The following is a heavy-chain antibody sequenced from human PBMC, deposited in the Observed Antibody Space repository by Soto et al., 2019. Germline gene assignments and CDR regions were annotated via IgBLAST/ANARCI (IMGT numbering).Heavy chain of an antibody. Sequence: QVQLVESGGGLVQPGRSLRLSCAASGLTFSSFAMHWVRQAPGKGLEWVALISHDGNNQYYADSVKCRFTVSRDNSMSTLYLQLNSLSPEDTAIYYCARDGGWREYFQHLGQGTPVTVSS. D-gene: IGHD6-19*01. CDR1: GLTFSSFA. J-gene: IGHJ1*01. V-gene: IGHV3-30-3*01. CDR2: ISHDGNNQ. CDR3: ARDGGWREYFQH.